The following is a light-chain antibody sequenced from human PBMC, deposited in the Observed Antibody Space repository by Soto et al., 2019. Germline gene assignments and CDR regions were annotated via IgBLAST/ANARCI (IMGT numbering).Light chain of an antibody. CDR3: QQYGSSPPRYT. CDR2: GTS. V-gene: IGKV3-20*01. J-gene: IGKJ2*01. Sequence: EIVLTQSPGTLSLSPGERATLSCRTSQSISSSYLDWYQQRPGQAPRLILYGTSTRATGIPDRFSGSGSGTDFTLTISRLEPEDFAVYHCQQYGSSPPRYTFGQGTKLEIK. CDR1: QSISSSY.